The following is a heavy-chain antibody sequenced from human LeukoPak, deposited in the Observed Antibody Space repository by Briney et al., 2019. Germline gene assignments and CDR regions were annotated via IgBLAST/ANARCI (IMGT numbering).Heavy chain of an antibody. CDR1: GFTFSSYW. Sequence: PGGSLRLSCVASGFTFSSYWMTWVRQAPGKGLEWLANIKEDGSIQYYLDSVRGRFTISRDNAKTSVYLQLNSLRADDTAVYYCARDVWTGVAVSDYWGQGTLVTLSS. CDR3: ARDVWTGVAVSDY. CDR2: IKEDGSIQ. D-gene: IGHD6-19*01. J-gene: IGHJ4*02. V-gene: IGHV3-7*01.